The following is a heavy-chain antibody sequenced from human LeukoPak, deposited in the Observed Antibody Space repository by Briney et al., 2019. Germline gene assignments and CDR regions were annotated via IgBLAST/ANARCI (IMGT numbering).Heavy chain of an antibody. D-gene: IGHD3-10*01. V-gene: IGHV4-34*01. CDR1: GGSFSGYY. Sequence: SETLSLTCAVYGGSFSGYYWSWIRQPPGKGLEWIAEINHSGSTNYNPSLKSRVTISIDTSKNQFSLKLSSVTAADTAVYYCARGEIFYYGSGSYYASFDPWGQGTLVTVSS. J-gene: IGHJ5*02. CDR3: ARGEIFYYGSGSYYASFDP. CDR2: INHSGST.